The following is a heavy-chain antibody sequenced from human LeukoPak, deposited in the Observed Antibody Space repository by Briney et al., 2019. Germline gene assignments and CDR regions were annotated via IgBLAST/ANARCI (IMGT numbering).Heavy chain of an antibody. Sequence: GGSLRLSCAASGFTFSNAWMSWVRQAPGKGLEWVGRIKSKTDGGTTDYAAPVKGRFIISRDDSRNTLFLQMNSLKTEDTAVYYCSTFRGTYRYDYWSQGTLVTVSS. CDR3: STFRGTYRYDY. D-gene: IGHD3-16*02. CDR2: IKSKTDGGTT. CDR1: GFTFSNAW. J-gene: IGHJ4*02. V-gene: IGHV3-15*01.